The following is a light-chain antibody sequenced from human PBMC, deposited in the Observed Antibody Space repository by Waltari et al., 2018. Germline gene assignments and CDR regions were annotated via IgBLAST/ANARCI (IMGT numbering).Light chain of an antibody. CDR3: HQYGSLPWT. Sequence: IVLTQSPGTLSLSPGERATLSCRASENVPAGYVAWYQQKPGQSPRLLMYGVSNRAAGIPDRFSGSESGTDVTLRVSRLEPEDFAVYYCHQYGSLPWTFGQGTRVDIK. V-gene: IGKV3-20*01. CDR2: GVS. J-gene: IGKJ1*01. CDR1: ENVPAGY.